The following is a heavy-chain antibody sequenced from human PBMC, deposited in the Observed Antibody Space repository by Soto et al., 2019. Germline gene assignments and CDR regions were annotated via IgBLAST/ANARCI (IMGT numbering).Heavy chain of an antibody. J-gene: IGHJ3*02. CDR1: GFTFDDYA. D-gene: IGHD2-21*02. V-gene: IGHV3-9*01. CDR2: ISWNSGSI. Sequence: EVQLVESGGGLVQPGRSLRLSCAASGFTFDDYAMHWVRQAPGKGLEWVSGISWNSGSIGYADSVKGRFTISRDNAKNSLYLQMNSLRAEDTALYYCAKDTSDEHDAFDIWGQGTMVTVSS. CDR3: AKDTSDEHDAFDI.